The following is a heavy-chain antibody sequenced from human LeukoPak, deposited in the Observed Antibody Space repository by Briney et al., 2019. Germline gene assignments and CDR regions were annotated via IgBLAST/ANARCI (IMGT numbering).Heavy chain of an antibody. CDR3: AMAVAASSPNYYYYYYYMDV. V-gene: IGHV1-2*02. CDR2: INPNSGGT. CDR1: GYTFTGYY. J-gene: IGHJ6*03. D-gene: IGHD6-6*01. Sequence: ASVKVSCKASGYTFTGYYMHWVRQAPGQGLEWMGWINPNSGGTNYAQKFQGRVIMTRDTSISTVYMEVSRLTSDDTAVYYCAMAVAASSPNYYYYYYYMDVWGKGTTVTVSS.